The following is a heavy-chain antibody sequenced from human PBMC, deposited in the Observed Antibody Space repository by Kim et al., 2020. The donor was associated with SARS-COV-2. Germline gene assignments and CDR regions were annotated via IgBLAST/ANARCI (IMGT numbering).Heavy chain of an antibody. CDR2: IYYSGST. CDR1: GGSISSSSYY. D-gene: IGHD1-26*01. CDR3: ASRELLYHDAFDI. Sequence: SETLSLTCTVSGGSISSSSYYWGWIRQPPGKGLEWIGSIYYSGSTYYNPSLKSRVTISVDTSKNQFSLKLSSVTAADTAGYYCASRELLYHDAFDIWGQG. V-gene: IGHV4-39*07. J-gene: IGHJ3*02.